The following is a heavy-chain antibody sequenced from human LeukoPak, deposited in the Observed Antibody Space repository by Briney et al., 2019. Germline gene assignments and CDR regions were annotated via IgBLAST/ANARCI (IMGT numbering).Heavy chain of an antibody. CDR2: ISYDGSNK. Sequence: PGRSLRLSCAASGFTFSTYAMHWVRQAPGKGLEWVAVISYDGSNKYYADSVKGRFTISRDNSKNTLYLQMNSLRAEDTAVYYCARPPYGRYDSSGYPKYFQHWGQGTLVTVSS. V-gene: IGHV3-30*04. CDR3: ARPPYGRYDSSGYPKYFQH. CDR1: GFTFSTYA. D-gene: IGHD3-22*01. J-gene: IGHJ1*01.